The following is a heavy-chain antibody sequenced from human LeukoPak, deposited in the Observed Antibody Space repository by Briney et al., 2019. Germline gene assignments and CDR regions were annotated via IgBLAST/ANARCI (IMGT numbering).Heavy chain of an antibody. CDR3: ARGGYMSNWFEH. CDR1: GFTFSSYA. CDR2: IYYSGST. J-gene: IGHJ5*02. D-gene: IGHD5-12*01. V-gene: IGHV4-59*01. Sequence: GSLRLSCAASGFTFSSYAMSWIRQPPGKGLEWIGYIYYSGSTNYNPSLKSRVTISVDTSKNQFSLKLSSVTAADTAVYYCARGGYMSNWFEHWGQGTPVTVSS.